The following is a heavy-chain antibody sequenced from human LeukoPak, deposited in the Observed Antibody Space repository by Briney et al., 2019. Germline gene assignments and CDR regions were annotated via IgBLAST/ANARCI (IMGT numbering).Heavy chain of an antibody. CDR3: ARQPSTTGTTNAFDI. D-gene: IGHD1-1*01. CDR2: IYYSGST. Sequence: PSETLSLTCTVSGGSISSYYWSWIRQPPGKGLEWIGYIYYSGSTNYNPSLKSRVTISVDTSTNQFSLNLYSVTDADTAVYYCARQPSTTGTTNAFDIWGQGTMVTVSS. J-gene: IGHJ3*02. V-gene: IGHV4-59*08. CDR1: GGSISSYY.